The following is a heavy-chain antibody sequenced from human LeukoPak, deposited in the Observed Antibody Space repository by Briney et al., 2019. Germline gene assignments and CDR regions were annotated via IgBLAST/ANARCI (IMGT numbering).Heavy chain of an antibody. D-gene: IGHD6-13*01. V-gene: IGHV1-8*01. Sequence: ASVKVSCKASGYTFTSYDINWVRQATGQGLEWMGWMNPNSGNTGYAQKFQGRVTMTRNTSISTAYMELSSLRSEDTAVYYCARRTVSNWYRWFDPWGPGTLVTVSS. CDR1: GYTFTSYD. CDR2: MNPNSGNT. CDR3: ARRTVSNWYRWFDP. J-gene: IGHJ5*02.